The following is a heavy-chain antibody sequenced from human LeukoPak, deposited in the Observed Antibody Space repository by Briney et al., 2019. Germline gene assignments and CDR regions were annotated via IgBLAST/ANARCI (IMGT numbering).Heavy chain of an antibody. V-gene: IGHV3-48*01. Sequence: GGSLRLSCAASGFSFSSYSMNWVRQAPVKGLEWVSYISVSGSILYYADSVKGRFTISRDNAKSSLFLQMSSLRAEDTAVYYCARVTISGSYYPDYWGQGTLVTVSS. CDR2: ISVSGSIL. CDR3: ARVTISGSYYPDY. CDR1: GFSFSSYS. J-gene: IGHJ4*02. D-gene: IGHD3-10*01.